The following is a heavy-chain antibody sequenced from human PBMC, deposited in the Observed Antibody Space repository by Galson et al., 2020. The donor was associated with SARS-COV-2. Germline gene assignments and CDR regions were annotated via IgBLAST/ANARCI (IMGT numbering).Heavy chain of an antibody. CDR2: IYYSGST. D-gene: IGHD1-7*01. CDR1: GGSISSGGYS. Sequence: SETLSLTCAVSGGSISSGGYSWSWIRQPPGKGLEWIGYIYYSGSTYYNPSLQSRVTIAVDTSKNQFSLKLSSVTAADTAVYYCAREPITGTTRWFDPWGQGTLVTVSS. CDR3: AREPITGTTRWFDP. J-gene: IGHJ5*02. V-gene: IGHV4-30-4*07.